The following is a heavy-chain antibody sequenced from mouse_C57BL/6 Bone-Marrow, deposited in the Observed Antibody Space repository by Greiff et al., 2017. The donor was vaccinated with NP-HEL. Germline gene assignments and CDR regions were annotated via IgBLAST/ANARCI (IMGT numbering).Heavy chain of an antibody. J-gene: IGHJ2*01. V-gene: IGHV1-26*01. CDR3: ARITTGYFDY. D-gene: IGHD1-1*01. CDR1: GYTFTDYY. CDR2: INPNNGGT. Sequence: VQLQQSGPELVKPGASVKISCKASGYTFTDYYMNWVKQSHGKSLEWIGDINPNNGGTSYNQKFKGKATLTVDKSSSTAYMELRSLTSEDSAVYYCARITTGYFDYWGQGTTLTVSS.